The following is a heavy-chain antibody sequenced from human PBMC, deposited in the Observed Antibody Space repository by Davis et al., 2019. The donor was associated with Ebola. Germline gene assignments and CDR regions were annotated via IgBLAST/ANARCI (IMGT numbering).Heavy chain of an antibody. J-gene: IGHJ3*02. CDR2: ISAYNGNT. CDR3: ARDRVVDAFDI. V-gene: IGHV1-18*04. Sequence: AASVKVSCKASGYTFTSYYMHWVRQAPGQGLEWMGWISAYNGNTNYAQKLQGRVTMTTDTSTSTAYMELRSLRSDDTAVYYCARDRVVDAFDIWGQGTMVTVSS. CDR1: GYTFTSYY. D-gene: IGHD3-3*01.